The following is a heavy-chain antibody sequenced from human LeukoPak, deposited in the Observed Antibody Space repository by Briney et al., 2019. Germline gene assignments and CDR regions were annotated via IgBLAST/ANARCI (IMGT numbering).Heavy chain of an antibody. J-gene: IGHJ6*02. CDR1: GGSISSYY. CDR3: ARGADLDILTGYYHYYGMDV. CDR2: IYTSGST. V-gene: IGHV4-4*07. D-gene: IGHD3-9*01. Sequence: SETLPLTCTVSGGSISSYYWSWIRQPAGKGLEWIGRIYTSGSTNYNPSLKSRVTISVDMSKNQFSLKLSSVTAADTAVYYCARGADLDILTGYYHYYGMDVWGQGTTVTVSS.